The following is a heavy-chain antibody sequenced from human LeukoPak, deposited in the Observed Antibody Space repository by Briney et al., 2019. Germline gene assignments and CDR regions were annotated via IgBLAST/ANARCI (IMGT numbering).Heavy chain of an antibody. J-gene: IGHJ6*03. V-gene: IGHV1-46*01. D-gene: IGHD2-2*01. Sequence: ASVKVSCKASGYTFTSYDINWVRQATGQGLEWMGIINPSGGTTSYAQKFQGRVTMTRDMSTSTVYMELSSLRSEDTAVYYCARDPPYCSSTSCYARYYMDVWGKGTTVTVSS. CDR2: INPSGGTT. CDR3: ARDPPYCSSTSCYARYYMDV. CDR1: GYTFTSYD.